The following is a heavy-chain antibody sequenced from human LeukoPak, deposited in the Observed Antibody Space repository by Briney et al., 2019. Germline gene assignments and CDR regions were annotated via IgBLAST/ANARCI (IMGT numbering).Heavy chain of an antibody. CDR3: ARDPTMATISY. CDR2: ISPILGIE. D-gene: IGHD5-24*01. V-gene: IGHV1-69*04. CDR1: GGTFSSYA. Sequence: SVKVSCKASGGTFSSYAISWVRQAPGQGLEWMGRISPILGIENYAQKFQGRVTITADKSTSTAYVELSSLRSEDAAVYYCARDPTMATISYWGQGTLVTVSS. J-gene: IGHJ4*02.